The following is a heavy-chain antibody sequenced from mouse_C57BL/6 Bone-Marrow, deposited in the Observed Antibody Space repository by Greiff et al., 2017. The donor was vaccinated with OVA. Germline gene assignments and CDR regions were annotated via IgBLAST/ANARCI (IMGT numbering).Heavy chain of an antibody. V-gene: IGHV1-59*01. D-gene: IGHD2-4*01. Sequence: QVQLQQPGAELVRPGTSVKLSCKASGYTFTSYWMHWVKQRPGQGLEWIGVIDPSDSYTNYNQKFTGKATLTVDTSSSTAYMQLSSLTSEDSAVYYCARGADYEDFDYWGQGTTLTVSS. CDR1: GYTFTSYW. CDR2: IDPSDSYT. J-gene: IGHJ2*01. CDR3: ARGADYEDFDY.